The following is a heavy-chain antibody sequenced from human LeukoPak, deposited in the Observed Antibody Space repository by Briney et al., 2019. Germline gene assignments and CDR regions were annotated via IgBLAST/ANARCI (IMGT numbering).Heavy chain of an antibody. V-gene: IGHV1-69*06. CDR1: GGTFRSYA. CDR2: IIPIFDTA. J-gene: IGHJ4*02. D-gene: IGHD5-12*01. Sequence: ASVKVSCKASGGTFRSYAINWVRQASGQGLEWMGGIIPIFDTANNAQKFQGRVTITADKSTSTAYMELRSLTSEDTAVYYCARDGHGYSGYDFRYFDYWGQGTLVTVSS. CDR3: ARDGHGYSGYDFRYFDY.